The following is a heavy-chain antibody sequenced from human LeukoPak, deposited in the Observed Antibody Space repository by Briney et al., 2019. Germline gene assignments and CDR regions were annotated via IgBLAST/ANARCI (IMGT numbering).Heavy chain of an antibody. CDR2: IIPIFGTA. D-gene: IGHD3-9*01. CDR1: GGTFSSYA. J-gene: IGHJ4*02. Sequence: SVKVSCKASGGTFSSYAISWVRQAPGQGPEWMGGIIPIFGTANYAQKFQGRVTITADESTSTAYMELSSLRSEDTAVYYCARAFSQYYDILTGYRSFDYWGQGTLVTVSS. CDR3: ARAFSQYYDILTGYRSFDY. V-gene: IGHV1-69*01.